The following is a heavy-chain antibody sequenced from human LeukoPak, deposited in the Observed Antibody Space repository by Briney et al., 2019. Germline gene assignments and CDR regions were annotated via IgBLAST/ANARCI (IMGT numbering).Heavy chain of an antibody. CDR3: TKDSQGSYDGFWYGTYGMDV. CDR2: ISDYP. CDR1: GFSFNTFA. J-gene: IGHJ6*02. V-gene: IGHV3-23*05. D-gene: IGHD3-16*01. Sequence: GGSLRLSCVASGFSFNTFALTWVRPAPGKGLEWVSTISDYPHYADSVRGRFTISRDNSRKTVFLQMNSLTPEDAATYYCTKDSQGSYDGFWYGTYGMDVWGQGTTVTVSS.